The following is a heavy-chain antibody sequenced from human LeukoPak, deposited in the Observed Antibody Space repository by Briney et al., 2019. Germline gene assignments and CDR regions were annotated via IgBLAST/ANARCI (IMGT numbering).Heavy chain of an antibody. J-gene: IGHJ4*02. V-gene: IGHV3-30-3*01. D-gene: IGHD2-2*01. Sequence: PGRSLRLSCVASGFTFSSYAIHWVRQAPGKGLEWVAVISYDGSNKYYADSVKGRFTISRDNSKNTLYLQMNSLRAEDTAVYYCARSRDCSSTSCYSGGVDYWGQGTLVTVSS. CDR1: GFTFSSYA. CDR3: ARSRDCSSTSCYSGGVDY. CDR2: ISYDGSNK.